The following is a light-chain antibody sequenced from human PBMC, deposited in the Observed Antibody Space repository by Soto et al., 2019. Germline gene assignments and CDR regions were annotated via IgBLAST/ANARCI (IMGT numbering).Light chain of an antibody. Sequence: DIQMTQSPSTLSASVGDRVTITCRASQSISSWLAWYQQKPGKAPKLLICAASSLQSGVPSWFSGSGSGTDFTLTISSLQPEDFATYYCQQANSFPRLTFGGGTKVDIK. V-gene: IGKV1-12*01. CDR1: QSISSW. CDR2: AAS. J-gene: IGKJ4*01. CDR3: QQANSFPRLT.